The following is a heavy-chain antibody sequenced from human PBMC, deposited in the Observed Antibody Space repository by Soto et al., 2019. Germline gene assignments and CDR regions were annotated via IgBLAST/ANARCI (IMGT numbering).Heavy chain of an antibody. CDR1: GYTFTNYG. D-gene: IGHD2-2*01. CDR2: ISAYNGNT. J-gene: IGHJ5*02. CDR3: ARDSRGYCSSISCYNWFDP. Sequence: QVQLVQSGAEVKKPGASVKVSCKASGYTFTNYGISWVRQAPGQGLEWMGWISAYNGNTNYAQKLQGRVTMTTDTSTSTAYMELRSLISDDTAVYYCARDSRGYCSSISCYNWFDPWGQGTLATVSS. V-gene: IGHV1-18*01.